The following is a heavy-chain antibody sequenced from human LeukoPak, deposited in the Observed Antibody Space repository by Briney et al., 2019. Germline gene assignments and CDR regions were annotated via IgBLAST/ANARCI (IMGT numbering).Heavy chain of an antibody. CDR3: ARTDAAPQRHFFNIAVAPPSY. CDR1: GFTFSSYA. Sequence: GGSLRLSCAASGFTFSSYAMHWVRQAPGKGLEWVAVISYDGSNKYYADSVKGRFTISRDNSKNTLYLQMDSLRAEDTAVYYCARTDAAPQRHFFNIAVAPPSYWGQGTLVTVSS. D-gene: IGHD6-19*01. CDR2: ISYDGSNK. V-gene: IGHV3-30-3*01. J-gene: IGHJ4*02.